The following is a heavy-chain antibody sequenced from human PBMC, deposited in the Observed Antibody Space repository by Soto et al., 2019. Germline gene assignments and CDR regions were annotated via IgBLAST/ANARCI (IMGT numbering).Heavy chain of an antibody. V-gene: IGHV1-8*01. CDR1: GYTFTSYD. Sequence: ASVKVSCKASGYTFTSYDINWVRQATGQGRDWMGWMNPNSGNTGYAQKFQGRVTMTRNTSISTAYMELSSLRSEDTAVYYCARGRRVTIFGVVISYYMDVWGKGTTVTVSS. CDR3: ARGRRVTIFGVVISYYMDV. D-gene: IGHD3-3*01. J-gene: IGHJ6*03. CDR2: MNPNSGNT.